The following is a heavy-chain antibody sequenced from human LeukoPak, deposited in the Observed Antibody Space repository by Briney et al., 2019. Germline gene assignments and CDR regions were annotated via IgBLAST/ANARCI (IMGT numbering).Heavy chain of an antibody. J-gene: IGHJ6*02. CDR2: ISGYNGNT. V-gene: IGHV1-18*01. CDR1: GYTFSNYG. D-gene: IGHD6-19*01. CDR3: ARWSGGSDWLYHYGMDV. Sequence: ASVKVSCKASGYTFSNYGISWVRQAPGQGLEWMGWISGYNGNTNYAQNLQGRVTVTTDTSTSTAYMELRSLRSDDTAVYYCARWSGGSDWLYHYGMDVWGQGTTVTVSS.